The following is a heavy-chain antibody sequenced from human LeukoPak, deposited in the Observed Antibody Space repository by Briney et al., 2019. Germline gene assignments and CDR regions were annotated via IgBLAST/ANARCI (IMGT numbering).Heavy chain of an antibody. D-gene: IGHD2-2*01. CDR2: ISSSGSTI. J-gene: IGHJ4*02. V-gene: IGHV3-48*03. CDR1: GFTFSSYE. CDR3: ARDRGVPAAIFDY. Sequence: GGSLRLSCAASGFTFSSYEMNSVRQAPGKGLEWVSYISSSGSTIYYADSVKGRFTISRDNAKNSLYLQMNSLRAEDTAVYYCARDRGVPAAIFDYWGQGTLVTVSS.